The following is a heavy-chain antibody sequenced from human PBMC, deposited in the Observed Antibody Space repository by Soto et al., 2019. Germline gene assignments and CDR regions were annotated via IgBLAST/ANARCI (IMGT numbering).Heavy chain of an antibody. CDR2: ISSSGSTI. Sequence: GGSLRLSCAASGFTFSDYYMSWIRQAPGKGLEWVSYISSSGSTIYYADSVKGRFTISRDNAKNSLYLQMNSLRAEDTAVYYCARARYDFWSGYYNNYYYGMDVWGQGTTVTVSS. V-gene: IGHV3-11*01. CDR1: GFTFSDYY. D-gene: IGHD3-3*01. CDR3: ARARYDFWSGYYNNYYYGMDV. J-gene: IGHJ6*02.